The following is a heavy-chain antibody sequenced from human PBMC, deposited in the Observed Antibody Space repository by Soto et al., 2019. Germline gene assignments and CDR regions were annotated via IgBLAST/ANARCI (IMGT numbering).Heavy chain of an antibody. Sequence: GASVKVSCKASGYTFTSYDINWVRQATGQGLEWMGWMNPNSGNTGYAQKFQGRVTMTRNTSISTAYMELSSLRSEDTAVYYCARTGAAAGTWDWFDPWGQGTLVTVSS. CDR1: GYTFTSYD. CDR2: MNPNSGNT. CDR3: ARTGAAAGTWDWFDP. J-gene: IGHJ5*02. D-gene: IGHD6-13*01. V-gene: IGHV1-8*01.